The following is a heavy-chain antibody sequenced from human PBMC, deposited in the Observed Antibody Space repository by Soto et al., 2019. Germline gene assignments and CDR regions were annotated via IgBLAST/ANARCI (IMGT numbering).Heavy chain of an antibody. CDR3: GRRRYDVLTASLGGIDV. V-gene: IGHV5-51*01. D-gene: IGHD3-9*01. CDR1: GYSFTNYW. Sequence: PGESLKISCKGSGYSFTNYWIGWARQMPGKGLEWMGIIYPADSDTRYSPAFQGQVTISADKSISTAYLQWSSLKASDTAIYYCGRRRYDVLTASLGGIDVWGKGTTVTVSS. J-gene: IGHJ6*03. CDR2: IYPADSDT.